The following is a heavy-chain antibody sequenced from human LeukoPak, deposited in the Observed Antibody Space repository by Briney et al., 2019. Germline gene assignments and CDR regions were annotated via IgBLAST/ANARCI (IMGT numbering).Heavy chain of an antibody. CDR1: GFTFSSYE. D-gene: IGHD1-26*01. J-gene: IGHJ4*02. CDR3: ASTDWGSSIVGAMSFDY. Sequence: PGGSLRLSCAASGFTFSSYEMNWVRQAPGKGLEWVSYISSSGSTIYYADSVKGRFTISRDNAKNSLYLQMNSLRAEDTAVYYCASTDWGSSIVGAMSFDYWGQGTLVTVSS. CDR2: ISSSGSTI. V-gene: IGHV3-48*03.